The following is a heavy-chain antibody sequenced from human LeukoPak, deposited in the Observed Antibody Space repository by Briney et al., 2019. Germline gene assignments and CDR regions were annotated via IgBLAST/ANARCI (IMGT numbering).Heavy chain of an antibody. V-gene: IGHV3-30-3*01. CDR2: ISYDGSNK. CDR1: GFTFSSYA. D-gene: IGHD6-19*01. CDR3: ARVTNGGWYFDY. Sequence: PGRSLRLSCAASGFTFSSYAMHWVCQAPGKGLEWVAVISYDGSNKYYADSVKGRFTISRDNSKNTLYLQMNSLRAEDTAVYYCARVTNGGWYFDYWGQGTLVTVST. J-gene: IGHJ4*02.